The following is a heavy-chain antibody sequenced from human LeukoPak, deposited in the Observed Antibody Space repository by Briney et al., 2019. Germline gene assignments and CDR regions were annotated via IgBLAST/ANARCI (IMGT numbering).Heavy chain of an antibody. V-gene: IGHV3-30*18. CDR2: ISYDGSNK. CDR1: GFTFSRYG. J-gene: IGHJ4*02. Sequence: GGSLRLSCAASGFTFSRYGMHSVRQAPGKGLEWVAVISYDGSNKYYADSVKGRFTISRDNSKNTLYLQMNSLIAEDTAVYYCAKDSLYYDRPRGFDYWGQGTLVTVSS. CDR3: AKDSLYYDRPRGFDY. D-gene: IGHD3-22*01.